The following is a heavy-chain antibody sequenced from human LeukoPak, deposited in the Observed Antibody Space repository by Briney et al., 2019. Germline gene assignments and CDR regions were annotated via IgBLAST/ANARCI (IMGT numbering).Heavy chain of an antibody. CDR2: IYTSGST. CDR1: GGSISSYY. D-gene: IGHD4-17*01. V-gene: IGHV4-4*07. Sequence: SETLSLTCTVSGGSISSYYWSWIRQPPGKGLEWIGRIYTSGSTNYNPSLKSRVTMSVDTSKNQFSLKLSSVTAADTAVYYCARDLTVTGDWYFDLWGRGTLVTVSS. CDR3: ARDLTVTGDWYFDL. J-gene: IGHJ2*01.